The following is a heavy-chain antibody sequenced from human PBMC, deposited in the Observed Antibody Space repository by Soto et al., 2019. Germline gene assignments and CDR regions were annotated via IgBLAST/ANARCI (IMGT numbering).Heavy chain of an antibody. V-gene: IGHV3-30*18. J-gene: IGHJ6*02. CDR1: GFTFSSYG. D-gene: IGHD5-18*01. Sequence: PGGSLRLSCAASGFTFSSYGIHWVRQAPGRGLEWVALISYDGTDKYYVDSVKGRFTISRDNSKNTLYLQMSSLGPEDTAVYYCVKERYAQLWLEDYGMDVWGQGTTVTVYS. CDR3: VKERYAQLWLEDYGMDV. CDR2: ISYDGTDK.